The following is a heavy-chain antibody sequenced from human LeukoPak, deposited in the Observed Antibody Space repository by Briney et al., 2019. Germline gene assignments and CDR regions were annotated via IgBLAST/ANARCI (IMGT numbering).Heavy chain of an antibody. CDR1: GFTFSSYH. Sequence: GGSLRLSCVASGFTFSSYHMNWVRQAPGKGLEWVSYISGTGNNKYHVDSVKGRFTISRDNAKNSLYLQMSSLRAEDTAVYYCARDCSGGSCFHYYGMDVWGQGTTVTVSS. V-gene: IGHV3-48*04. J-gene: IGHJ6*02. CDR3: ARDCSGGSCFHYYGMDV. CDR2: ISGTGNNK. D-gene: IGHD2-15*01.